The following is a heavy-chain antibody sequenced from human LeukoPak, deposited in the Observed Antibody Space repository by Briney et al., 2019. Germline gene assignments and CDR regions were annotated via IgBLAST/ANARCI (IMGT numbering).Heavy chain of an antibody. CDR3: ARAPSFGDYGGDY. J-gene: IGHJ4*02. CDR2: ISAYNGDT. Sequence: GASVTVSCKASGYNFTNYGISWVRQAPGHGLEWMGWISAYNGDTKSAQQLQGRVTMTTDTSTSTAYMELRSLRSDDTAVYYCARAPSFGDYGGDYWGQGTLVTVSS. D-gene: IGHD4-17*01. V-gene: IGHV1-18*01. CDR1: GYNFTNYG.